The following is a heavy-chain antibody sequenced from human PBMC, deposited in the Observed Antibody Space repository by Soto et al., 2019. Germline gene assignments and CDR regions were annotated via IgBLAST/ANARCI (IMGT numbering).Heavy chain of an antibody. D-gene: IGHD2-15*01. CDR1: GFTFSYG. J-gene: IGHJ4*02. Sequence: VQLLESGGGLIQPGGSLRLSCAASGFTFSYGIHWLRQAPGKGLEWVAYISYDSSNKFYGDSVKGRFTISRDNSKNTPFLQMNSLRADDTAVYYCAKLVIGYCSGNTCDDYWGQGTLVAVSS. V-gene: IGHV3-30*18. CDR3: AKLVIGYCSGNTCDDY. CDR2: ISYDSSNK.